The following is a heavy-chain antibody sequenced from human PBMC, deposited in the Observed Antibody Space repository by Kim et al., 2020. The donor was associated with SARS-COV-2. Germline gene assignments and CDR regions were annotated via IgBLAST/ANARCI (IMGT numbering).Heavy chain of an antibody. D-gene: IGHD4-17*01. J-gene: IGHJ3*02. CDR3: ARVPGDHNAFDI. V-gene: IGHV3-33*05. CDR1: GFTFSSYG. Sequence: GGSLRLSCAASGFTFSSYGMHWVRQAPGKGLEWVAVISYDGSNKYYADSVKGRFTISRDNSKNTLYLQMNSLRAEDTAVYYCARVPGDHNAFDIWGQGT. CDR2: ISYDGSNK.